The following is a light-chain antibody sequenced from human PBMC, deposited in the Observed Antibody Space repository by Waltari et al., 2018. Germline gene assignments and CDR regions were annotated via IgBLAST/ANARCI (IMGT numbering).Light chain of an antibody. V-gene: IGKV4-1*01. CDR3: QQYYSTPWT. Sequence: DIVMTQSPDSLAVSLGARATINCKSSQSVLYSSNNKDYLGCYQQKPGQPPKLLIYWASTRGSGVPDRFSGSGSGTDFTLTISSLQAEDVAVYYCQQYYSTPWTFGLGTKVEIK. CDR1: QSVLYSSNNKDY. CDR2: WAS. J-gene: IGKJ1*01.